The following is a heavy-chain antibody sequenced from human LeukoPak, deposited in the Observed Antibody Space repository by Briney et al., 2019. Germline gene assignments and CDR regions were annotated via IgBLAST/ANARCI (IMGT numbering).Heavy chain of an antibody. J-gene: IGHJ1*01. Sequence: PSETLSLTCTVSGGSISSYYWSWIRQPPGKGLEWIGYIYYSGSTNYNPSLKSRVTISVDTSKNQFSLKLSSVTAADTAVYYCARSSRKRYCSSTSCYGEYFQHWGQGTLVTVSS. V-gene: IGHV4-59*12. CDR1: GGSISSYY. CDR2: IYYSGST. D-gene: IGHD2-2*01. CDR3: ARSSRKRYCSSTSCYGEYFQH.